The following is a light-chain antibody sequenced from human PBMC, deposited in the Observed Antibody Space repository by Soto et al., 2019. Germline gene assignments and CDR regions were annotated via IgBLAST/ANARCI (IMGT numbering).Light chain of an antibody. J-gene: IGLJ1*01. CDR1: SSDVGGYNY. CDR3: CSYAGNNNLV. CDR2: EVS. V-gene: IGLV2-8*01. Sequence: QSALTQPPSASGSPGQSVTISCTGSSSDVGGYNYVSWYQQHPGKAPKLMIYEVSKRPSGVPDRFSGSKSGNTAALTVSGLQADDEADYFCCSYAGNNNLVFGTGTKLTVL.